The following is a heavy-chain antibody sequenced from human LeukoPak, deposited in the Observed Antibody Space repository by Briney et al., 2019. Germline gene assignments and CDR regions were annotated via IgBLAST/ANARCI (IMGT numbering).Heavy chain of an antibody. CDR3: ATAFSYDYVWGSYRYTADYFDY. D-gene: IGHD3-16*02. J-gene: IGHJ4*02. CDR2: MNPNSGNT. Sequence: ASVKVSCKASGYTFTSYDINWVRQATGQGLEWMGWMNPNSGNTGYAQKFQGRVTITRNTSISTAYMELSSLRSEDTAVYYCATAFSYDYVWGSYRYTADYFDYWGQGTLVTVSS. CDR1: GYTFTSYD. V-gene: IGHV1-8*03.